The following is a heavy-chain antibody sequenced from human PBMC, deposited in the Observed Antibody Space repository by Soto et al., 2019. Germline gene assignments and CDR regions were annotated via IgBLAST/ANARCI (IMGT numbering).Heavy chain of an antibody. CDR2: IWYDGSNK. Sequence: PGGSLRLSCAASGFTFSSYVMHWVRQAPGKGLEWVAVIWYDGSNKYYADSVKGRFTISRDNSKNTLYLQLNSLRAEDTAVYYCARTHTSGWYFDYWGQGTLVTVSS. D-gene: IGHD6-19*01. V-gene: IGHV3-33*01. J-gene: IGHJ4*02. CDR3: ARTHTSGWYFDY. CDR1: GFTFSSYV.